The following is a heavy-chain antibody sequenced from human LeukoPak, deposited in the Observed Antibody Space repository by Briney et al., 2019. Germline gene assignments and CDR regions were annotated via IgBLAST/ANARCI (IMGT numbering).Heavy chain of an antibody. D-gene: IGHD6-19*01. V-gene: IGHV4-38-2*02. J-gene: IGHJ4*02. CDR2: IYHSGRT. CDR1: GYSISSGYY. Sequence: PSETLSLTCTVSGYSISSGYYWGWIRQPPGKGLEWIGSIYHSGRTFYNPSLKSRVTISVDTSKNQFSLKLSSVTAADTAVYYCARLLSIAVAGTPTPNAFDYWGQGTLVTVSS. CDR3: ARLLSIAVAGTPTPNAFDY.